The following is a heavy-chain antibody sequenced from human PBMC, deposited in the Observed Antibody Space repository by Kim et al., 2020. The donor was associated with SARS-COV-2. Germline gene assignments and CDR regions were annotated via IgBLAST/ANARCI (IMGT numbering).Heavy chain of an antibody. CDR2: K. J-gene: IGHJ4*02. Sequence: KKYGAAMEGRFTISRDNSKNTLYLQMNSLRVEYTAVYYCARDLGMGSYFDYWGQGALVIVSS. CDR3: ARDLGMGSYFDY. V-gene: IGHV3-33*01. D-gene: IGHD3-3*01.